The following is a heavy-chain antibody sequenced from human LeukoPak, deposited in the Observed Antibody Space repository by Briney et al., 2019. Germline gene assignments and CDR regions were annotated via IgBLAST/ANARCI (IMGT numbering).Heavy chain of an antibody. CDR3: AREDSSGWKGPVGYFDY. D-gene: IGHD6-19*01. CDR1: GDSVSSNSAA. Sequence: SQTLSLTCAISGDSVSSNSAAWNWIRQSPSRGLEWLGRTYYRSKWYNDYAVSVKSRITINPDTSKSQFSLQLNSVTPEDTAVYYCAREDSSGWKGPVGYFDYWGQGTLVTVSS. J-gene: IGHJ4*02. V-gene: IGHV6-1*01. CDR2: TYYRSKWYN.